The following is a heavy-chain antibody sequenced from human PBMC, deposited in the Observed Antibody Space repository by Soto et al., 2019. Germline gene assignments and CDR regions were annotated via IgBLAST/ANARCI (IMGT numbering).Heavy chain of an antibody. CDR3: ARARYQLLHPYYYGMDV. CDR2: IHYSGST. CDR1: GGSISSYY. Sequence: PSETLSLTCTVSGGSISSYYWSWIRQPPGKGLEWIGYIHYSGSTKSNPSLKSRVTISVDTSRNQVSLKLSSVTAADSAVYFCARARYQLLHPYYYGMDVWGQGTTVTVSS. J-gene: IGHJ6*02. D-gene: IGHD2-2*01. V-gene: IGHV4-59*01.